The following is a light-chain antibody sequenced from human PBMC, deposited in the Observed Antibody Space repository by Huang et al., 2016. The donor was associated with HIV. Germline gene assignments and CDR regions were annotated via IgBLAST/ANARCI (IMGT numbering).Light chain of an antibody. CDR3: QQYNSYPLT. CDR2: DAS. CDR1: QSISSW. Sequence: DIQMTQSPSTLSASVGDRVTITCRASQSISSWLAWYQQKPGKAPKLLIYDASSLESGVPSRFRGSGSGTEFTLTISSLQPDNFATYYCQQYNSYPLTFGGGTKVEIK. J-gene: IGKJ4*01. V-gene: IGKV1-5*01.